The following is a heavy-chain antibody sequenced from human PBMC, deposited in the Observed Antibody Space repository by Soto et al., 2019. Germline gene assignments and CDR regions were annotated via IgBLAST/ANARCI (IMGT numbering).Heavy chain of an antibody. Sequence: QAHLEQSGAELKRPGASVKVSCKASGYTFSDFDINWLRQASGQGPEWMGWMNAKSGDTFFPQRFKGKFNITWDTSLSNAYMQVDSLTSDDTAIYYCAPGNPFYYAGFDVRGQENTVADS. CDR1: GYTFSDFD. V-gene: IGHV1-8*01. CDR2: MNAKSGDT. CDR3: APGNPFYYAGFDV. J-gene: IGHJ6*02. D-gene: IGHD3-22*01.